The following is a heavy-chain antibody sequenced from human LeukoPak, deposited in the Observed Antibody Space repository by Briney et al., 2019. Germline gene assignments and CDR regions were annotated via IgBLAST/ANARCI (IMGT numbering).Heavy chain of an antibody. CDR1: GFTVSSNY. V-gene: IGHV3-53*01. J-gene: IGHJ4*02. CDR3: AKRSTMTTVTSPSWRVPDY. CDR2: IYSGGST. D-gene: IGHD4-17*01. Sequence: GGSLRLSCAASGFTVSSNYMSWVRQAPGKGLEWVSVIYSGGSTHYADSVKGRFTISRDNSKNTLYLQMNSLRAEDTAVYYCAKRSTMTTVTSPSWRVPDYWGQGTLVTVSS.